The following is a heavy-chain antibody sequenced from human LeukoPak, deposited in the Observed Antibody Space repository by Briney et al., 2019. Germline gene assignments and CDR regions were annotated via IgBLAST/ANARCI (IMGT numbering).Heavy chain of an antibody. D-gene: IGHD6-19*01. CDR1: GFTFDDYA. Sequence: GGSLRLSCAASGFTFDDYAMHWVRQAPGKGLEWVSGISWNSGSIGYADSVKGRFTISRDNAKNSLYLQMNSLRAEDTALYYCAKDGLWQWLSYFDYWGQGTLVTVSS. V-gene: IGHV3-9*01. CDR2: ISWNSGSI. CDR3: AKDGLWQWLSYFDY. J-gene: IGHJ4*02.